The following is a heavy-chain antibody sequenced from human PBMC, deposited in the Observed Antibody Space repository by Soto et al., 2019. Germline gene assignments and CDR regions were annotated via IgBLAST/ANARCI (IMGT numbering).Heavy chain of an antibody. CDR1: GFTFSTYA. D-gene: IGHD2-2*02. V-gene: IGHV3-23*01. Sequence: PGGSLRLSCAASGFTFSTYAISWVRQAPGKGLEWVSAISGSGDSTYYADSVKGRFTISRDNSKNTLYLQMNSLRAEDTAVYYCAKGTVPAAIRRDYFDYWGQGTLVTVSS. CDR3: AKGTVPAAIRRDYFDY. CDR2: ISGSGDST. J-gene: IGHJ4*02.